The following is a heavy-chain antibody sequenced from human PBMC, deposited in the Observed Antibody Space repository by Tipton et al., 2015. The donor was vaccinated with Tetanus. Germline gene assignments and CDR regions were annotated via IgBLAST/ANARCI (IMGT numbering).Heavy chain of an antibody. J-gene: IGHJ4*02. D-gene: IGHD6-19*01. Sequence: SCAASGFTFKDAWMNWVRQAPGQGLEWLGWNGGYNGDTNYAQKFQGRVTMTTDTTANTAYMELRSLRSDDTAVYFCARLVKQWLVPEDYWGQGTLVIVSS. CDR2: NGGYNGDT. CDR1: GFTFKDAW. CDR3: ARLVKQWLVPEDY. V-gene: IGHV1-18*04.